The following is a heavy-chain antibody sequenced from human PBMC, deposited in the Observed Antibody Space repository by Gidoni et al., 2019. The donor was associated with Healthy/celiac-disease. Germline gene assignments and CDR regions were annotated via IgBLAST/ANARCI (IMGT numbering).Heavy chain of an antibody. CDR2: IYPGESDT. V-gene: IGHV5-51*01. Sequence: EVQLVQSGAEVNKPGESLKISCQGSGYSLPRYWIGWLIQMPGKGREWLGIIYPGESDTRYSPSFQGQVTIAADKSISTAYLQWSSLKASYTAMYYCARRGMATGYFDLWGRGTLVTVSS. CDR1: GYSLPRYW. CDR3: ARRGMATGYFDL. D-gene: IGHD5-12*01. J-gene: IGHJ2*01.